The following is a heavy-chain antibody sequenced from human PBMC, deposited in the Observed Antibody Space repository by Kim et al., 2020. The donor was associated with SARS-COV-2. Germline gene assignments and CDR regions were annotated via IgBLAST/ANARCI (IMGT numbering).Heavy chain of an antibody. CDR3: AKDALYYYGSGSYFDY. J-gene: IGHJ4*02. V-gene: IGHV3-30*02. D-gene: IGHD3-10*01. Sequence: SVKGRFTISRDNSKNTLYLQMNSLRAEDTAVYYCAKDALYYYGSGSYFDYWGQGTLVTVSS.